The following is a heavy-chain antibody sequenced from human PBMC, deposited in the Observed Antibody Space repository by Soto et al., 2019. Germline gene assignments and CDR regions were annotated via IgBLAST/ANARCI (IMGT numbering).Heavy chain of an antibody. Sequence: SETLSLTCAVSGHSISSGYYWGWIRQPPGKGLEWIGSFYHSGSTYYNPSLKSRVTISVDTSKNQFSLKLSSVTAADTAVYYCARGEYYDSGNYFDYWGQGTMVTVYS. J-gene: IGHJ4*02. CDR2: FYHSGST. CDR1: GHSISSGYY. CDR3: ARGEYYDSGNYFDY. V-gene: IGHV4-38-2*01. D-gene: IGHD3-10*01.